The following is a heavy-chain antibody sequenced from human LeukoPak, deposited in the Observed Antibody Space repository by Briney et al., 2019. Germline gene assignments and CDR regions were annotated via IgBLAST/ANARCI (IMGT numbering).Heavy chain of an antibody. Sequence: KSSETLSLTCAVYGGSFSGYYWSWIRQPPGKGLEWIGEINHSGSTNYNPSLKSRVSISVDTSKSQFSLKLSSVTAADTAVYYCARDANGYNPFDYWGQGTLVTVS. J-gene: IGHJ4*02. D-gene: IGHD5-24*01. CDR3: ARDANGYNPFDY. V-gene: IGHV4-34*01. CDR2: INHSGST. CDR1: GGSFSGYY.